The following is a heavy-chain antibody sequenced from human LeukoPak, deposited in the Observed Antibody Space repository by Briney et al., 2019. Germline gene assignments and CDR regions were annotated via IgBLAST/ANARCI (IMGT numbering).Heavy chain of an antibody. Sequence: GGSLRLSCAASGFTFSSYWMHWVRQAPGKGLVWVSRVNSDGTTTDYADSVKGRFTISRDNAKNTLYLQMNILRAEDTAVYYCASKNGSYWGQGTLVTVSS. CDR3: ASKNGSY. J-gene: IGHJ4*02. CDR2: VNSDGTTT. V-gene: IGHV3-74*01. D-gene: IGHD1-26*01. CDR1: GFTFSSYW.